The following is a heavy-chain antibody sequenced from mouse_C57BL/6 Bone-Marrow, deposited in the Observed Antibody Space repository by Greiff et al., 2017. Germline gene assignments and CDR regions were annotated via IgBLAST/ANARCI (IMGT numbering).Heavy chain of an antibody. CDR2: FLPGSGST. V-gene: IGHV1-9*01. CDR1: GYTFTGYW. CDR3: ATIHYFDY. Sequence: VLLQQSGAELMKPGASVKLSCKATGYTFTGYWIEWVKQRPGHGLEWIGEFLPGSGSTNYNEKFKGKATFTADNSSNTAYMQLSSLTTEDSAIYYYATIHYFDYWGQGTTLTVSS. J-gene: IGHJ2*01.